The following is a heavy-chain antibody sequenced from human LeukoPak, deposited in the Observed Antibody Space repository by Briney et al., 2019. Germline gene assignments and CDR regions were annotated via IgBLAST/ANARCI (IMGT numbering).Heavy chain of an antibody. J-gene: IGHJ4*02. CDR2: IYYSGST. Sequence: PSETLSLTCNVSGGSFSSYYWNCIRQSPAKGLEWIGNIYYSGSTNYNPSLKSRVTISVDASKNQFSLNLSSVTAADTAVYYCARGDPVDYWGQGTLVTVSS. V-gene: IGHV4-59*01. D-gene: IGHD5-24*01. CDR3: ARGDPVDY. CDR1: GGSFSSYY.